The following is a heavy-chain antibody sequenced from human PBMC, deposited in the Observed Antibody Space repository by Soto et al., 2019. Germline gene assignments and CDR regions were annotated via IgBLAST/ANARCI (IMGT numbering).Heavy chain of an antibody. Sequence: EVQLVESGGGLVKPGGSLRLSCAAPGFTFSSYNWNWVRQAPGKGLEWVSCISSGSSSGSTYIYYADSLKGRFTISRDNAKNSLYLQMNSLRAEDTAVYYCASGMLRGAETDYWGQGTLVTVSS. CDR2: ISSGSSSGSTYI. CDR1: GFTFSSYN. J-gene: IGHJ4*02. V-gene: IGHV3-21*01. CDR3: ASGMLRGAETDY. D-gene: IGHD3-10*01.